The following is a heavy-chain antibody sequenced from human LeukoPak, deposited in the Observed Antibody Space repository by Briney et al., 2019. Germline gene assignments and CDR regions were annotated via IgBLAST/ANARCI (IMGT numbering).Heavy chain of an antibody. D-gene: IGHD5-12*01. CDR3: TRAAPPGMVATGWFDP. V-gene: IGHV3-49*04. CDR2: IRSKAYGGTT. Sequence: GGSLRLSCTASGFTFGDYAMSWVRQAPGKGLEWVGFIRSKAYGGTTEYAASVKGRFTISRDDSKSIAYLQMNSLKTEDTAVYYCTRAAPPGMVATGWFDPWGQGTLVTVSS. J-gene: IGHJ5*02. CDR1: GFTFGDYA.